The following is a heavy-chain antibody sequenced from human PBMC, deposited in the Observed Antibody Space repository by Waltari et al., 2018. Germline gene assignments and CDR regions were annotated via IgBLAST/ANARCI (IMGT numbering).Heavy chain of an antibody. V-gene: IGHV3-7*01. CDR3: AGIAGSAFDL. Sequence: EVQLVESGGGLVQPGGSLRLSCAASGFTFSSYWMSWVRKAPGKGLGWVAHTKQDGSATYYVDSVKGPFTISRDNAKNSLYLRMNRLRAEDTAVYYCAGIAGSAFDLWGQGTIVTVSS. CDR1: GFTFSSYW. D-gene: IGHD6-13*01. CDR2: TKQDGSAT. J-gene: IGHJ3*01.